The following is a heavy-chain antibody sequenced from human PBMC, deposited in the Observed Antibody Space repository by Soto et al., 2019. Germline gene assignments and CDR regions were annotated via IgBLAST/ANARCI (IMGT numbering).Heavy chain of an antibody. Sequence: GSLRLSCAASGFTFSSYGMHWVRQAPGKGLEWVAVISYDGSNKYYADSVKGRFTISRDNSKNTLYLQMNSLRAEDTAVYYCAKGGDPERYCSSTSCSTIPLYYYYYYGMDVWGQGTTVTVSS. CDR1: GFTFSSYG. CDR2: ISYDGSNK. J-gene: IGHJ6*02. V-gene: IGHV3-30*18. CDR3: AKGGDPERYCSSTSCSTIPLYYYYYYGMDV. D-gene: IGHD2-2*01.